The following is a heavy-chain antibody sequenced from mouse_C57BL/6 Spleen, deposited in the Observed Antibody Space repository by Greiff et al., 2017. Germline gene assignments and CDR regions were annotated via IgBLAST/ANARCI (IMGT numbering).Heavy chain of an antibody. V-gene: IGHV1-82*01. CDR1: GYAFSSSW. CDR3: ARVFHYAMDY. CDR2: IYPGDGDT. Sequence: LVESGPELVKPGASVKISCKASGYAFSSSWMNWVKQRPGKGLEWIGRIYPGDGDTNYNGKFKGKATLTADKSSSTAYMQLSSLTSEDSAVYFCARVFHYAMDYWGQGTSVTVSS. J-gene: IGHJ4*01.